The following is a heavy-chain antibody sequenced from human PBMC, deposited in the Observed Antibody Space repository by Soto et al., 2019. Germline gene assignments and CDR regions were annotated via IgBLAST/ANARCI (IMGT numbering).Heavy chain of an antibody. CDR1: GFTFSSYA. J-gene: IGHJ4*02. Sequence: QVQLVESGGGVVQPGRSLRLSCAASGFTFSSYAMHWVRQAPGKGLEWVAVISYDGSNKYYADSVKGRFTISRDNSKNTLDLQMNSLRAEDTAVYYCARSRDGYNLVDYWGQGTLVTVSS. CDR3: ARSRDGYNLVDY. V-gene: IGHV3-30-3*01. D-gene: IGHD5-12*01. CDR2: ISYDGSNK.